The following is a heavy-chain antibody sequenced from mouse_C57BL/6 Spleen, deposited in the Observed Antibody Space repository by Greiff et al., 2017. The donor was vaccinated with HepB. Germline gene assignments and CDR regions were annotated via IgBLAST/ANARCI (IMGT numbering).Heavy chain of an antibody. Sequence: EVHLVESGPGLVKPSQSLSLTCSVTGYSITSGYYWNWIRQFPGNKLEWMGYISYDGSNNYNPSLKNRISITRDTSKNQFFLKLNSVTTEDTATYYCARDPNYFDYWGQGTTLTVSS. J-gene: IGHJ2*01. CDR3: ARDPNYFDY. CDR2: ISYDGSN. V-gene: IGHV3-6*01. CDR1: GYSITSGYY.